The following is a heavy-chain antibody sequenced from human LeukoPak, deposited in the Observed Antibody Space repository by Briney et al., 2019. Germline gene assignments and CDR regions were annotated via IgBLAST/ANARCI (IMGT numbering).Heavy chain of an antibody. CDR2: IYYSGST. V-gene: IGHV4-59*08. CDR1: GGSISSYY. D-gene: IGHD3-3*02. J-gene: IGHJ4*02. CDR3: ARQRGHSTYFDY. Sequence: SETLSLTCTVSGGSISSYYWSWIRQPPGKGLEWIGYIYYSGSTNCNPSLKSRVTISVDTSKNQFSLKLSSVTAADTAVYYCARQRGHSTYFDYWGQGTLVTVSS.